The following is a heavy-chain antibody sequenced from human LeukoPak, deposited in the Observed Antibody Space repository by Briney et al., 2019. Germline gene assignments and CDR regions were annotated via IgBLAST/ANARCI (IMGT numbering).Heavy chain of an antibody. Sequence: VASVKVSCKASGYTFTGYYMHWVRQAPGQGLEWMGWINPNSGGTNYAQKFQGRVTMTRDTSISTAYMELSRLRSDDTAVYYCARDYYYGSGSLNYMDVWGKGTTVTVSS. D-gene: IGHD3-10*01. CDR3: ARDYYYGSGSLNYMDV. V-gene: IGHV1-2*02. CDR1: GYTFTGYY. CDR2: INPNSGGT. J-gene: IGHJ6*03.